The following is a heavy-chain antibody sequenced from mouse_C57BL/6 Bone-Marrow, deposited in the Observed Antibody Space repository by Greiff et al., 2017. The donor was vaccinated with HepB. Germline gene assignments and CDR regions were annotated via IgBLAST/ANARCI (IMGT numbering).Heavy chain of an antibody. D-gene: IGHD1-1*01. Sequence: VQLQQSGPELVKPGASVKISCKASGYTFTDYYMNWVKQSHGKSLEWIGDINPNNGGTSYNQKFKGKATLTVDKSSSTAYMELRSLTSEDSAVYCCASPFYYGSRYFDVWGTGTTVTVSS. CDR2: INPNNGGT. J-gene: IGHJ1*03. CDR3: ASPFYYGSRYFDV. V-gene: IGHV1-26*01. CDR1: GYTFTDYY.